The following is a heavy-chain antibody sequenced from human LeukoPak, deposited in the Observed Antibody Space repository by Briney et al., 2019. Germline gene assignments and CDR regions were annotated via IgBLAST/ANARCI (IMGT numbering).Heavy chain of an antibody. V-gene: IGHV1-2*02. D-gene: IGHD2-21*02. CDR1: GYTFTGYY. CDR3: ATTLHIVVVTWHAFDI. CDR2: INPNSGGT. Sequence: ASVKVSCKASGYTFTGYYIHWVRQAPGQGLEWMGWINPNSGGTNYAPTFQGRVTMTRDTSISTAYMELSRLTSDDTTIYYCATTLHIVVVTWHAFDIWGQGTMVTVSS. J-gene: IGHJ3*02.